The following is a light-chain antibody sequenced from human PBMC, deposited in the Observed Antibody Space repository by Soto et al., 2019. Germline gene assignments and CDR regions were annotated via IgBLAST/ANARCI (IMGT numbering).Light chain of an antibody. CDR2: VAS. CDR1: QPVSPW. J-gene: IGKJ5*01. Sequence: DIRMTQSPSSLSASVGDRVTSTCRASQPVSPWLVWYQQKPGKAPKSLIYVASSLESGVPSRFGGNGSGTDFTLAISGLQPEELATYSGQQYDSYPLSFGQATRLEI. V-gene: IGKV1D-16*01. CDR3: QQYDSYPLS.